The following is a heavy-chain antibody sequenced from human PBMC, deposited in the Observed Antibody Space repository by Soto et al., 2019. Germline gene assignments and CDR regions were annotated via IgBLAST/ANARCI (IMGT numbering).Heavy chain of an antibody. CDR2: IYPGDSDT. J-gene: IGHJ3*02. D-gene: IGHD3-3*01. CDR1: GYSFISSW. V-gene: IGHV5-51*01. Sequence: GESLKISCKGSGYSFISSWIGWVRQMPGKGLECMGIIYPGDSDTRYTPSFQGQVTISVDKSISTAYLQWSSLKASDTAMYYCAKPGVADAFDIWGQGTMVTVSS. CDR3: AKPGVADAFDI.